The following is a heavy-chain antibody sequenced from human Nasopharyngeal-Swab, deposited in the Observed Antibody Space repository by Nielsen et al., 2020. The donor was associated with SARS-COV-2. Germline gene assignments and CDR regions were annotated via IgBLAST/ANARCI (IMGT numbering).Heavy chain of an antibody. V-gene: IGHV3-23*03. CDR3: AKDTGLVSGAFDI. J-gene: IGHJ3*02. CDR2: IYSGGSST. CDR1: GFTFSSYA. D-gene: IGHD1-14*01. Sequence: GESLKISCAASGFTFSSYAMSWVRQAPGKGLEWVSVIYSGGSSTYYADSVKGWFTISRDNSKNTLYLQMNSLRAEDTAVYYCAKDTGLVSGAFDIWGQGTMVTVSS.